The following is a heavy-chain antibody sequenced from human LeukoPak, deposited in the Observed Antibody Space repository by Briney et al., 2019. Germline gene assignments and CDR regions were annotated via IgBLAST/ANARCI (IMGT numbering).Heavy chain of an antibody. CDR2: ISPNADRT. CDR1: GFTFGSYA. V-gene: IGHV3-23*01. D-gene: IGHD3-22*01. CDR3: AIMHGYYDGSGYWVQ. J-gene: IGHJ4*02. Sequence: GGSLRLSCAASGFTFGSYAMSWVRQAPGKGLEWVSFISPNADRTSKADSVEGRFTISRDNPRNTLYLQTNSLRDDDTAVYYCAIMHGYYDGSGYWVQWGQGTLVTVSS.